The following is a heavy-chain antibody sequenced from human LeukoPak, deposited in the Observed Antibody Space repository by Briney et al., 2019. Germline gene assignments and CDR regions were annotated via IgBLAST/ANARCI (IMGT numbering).Heavy chain of an antibody. CDR1: GFTFSSYE. V-gene: IGHV3-48*03. CDR3: ARDQSRITMVRGRYGMDV. J-gene: IGHJ6*04. D-gene: IGHD3-10*01. Sequence: SGGSLRLSCAASGFTFSSYEMNWVRQAPGKGLEWVSYISSSGSTTYYADSVKGRFTISRDNAKNSLYLQMNSLRAEDTAVYYCARDQSRITMVRGRYGMDVWGKGTTVTVSS. CDR2: ISSSGSTT.